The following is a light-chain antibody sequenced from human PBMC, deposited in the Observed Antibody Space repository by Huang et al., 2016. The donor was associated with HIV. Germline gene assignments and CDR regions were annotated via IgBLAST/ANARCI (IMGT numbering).Light chain of an antibody. V-gene: IGKV3-15*01. Sequence: EIVMTQSPATLSVSPGERATLSCRASQSFSSNLAWYPQKPGQAPRLLIYGSSTRANGIPARFSSSGSGTEFTLTINSLQSEDFAVYYCQQYNNWPGTFGQGTKVEIK. CDR1: QSFSSN. J-gene: IGKJ1*01. CDR2: GSS. CDR3: QQYNNWPGT.